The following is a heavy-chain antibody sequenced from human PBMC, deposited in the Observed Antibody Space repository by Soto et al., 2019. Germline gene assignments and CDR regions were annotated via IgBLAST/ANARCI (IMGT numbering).Heavy chain of an antibody. J-gene: IGHJ5*02. Sequence: GGSQRHPSAAAEVTITNYSMSRIRQAQRKGLEWVSGISGSGVSKYYADSAKGQFTIARDNSKNTQYLQMNSLGAEDTAVYYCAKAPHDYSRFNWFDPWGQGTLXTVSS. CDR3: AKAPHDYSRFNWFDP. CDR2: ISGSGVSK. V-gene: IGHV3-23*01. D-gene: IGHD4-4*01. CDR1: EVTITNYS.